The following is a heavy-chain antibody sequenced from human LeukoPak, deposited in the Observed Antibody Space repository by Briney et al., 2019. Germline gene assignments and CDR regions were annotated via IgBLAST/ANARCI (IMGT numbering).Heavy chain of an antibody. J-gene: IGHJ4*02. CDR3: ASLARDY. D-gene: IGHD3-3*02. CDR1: GYIVSSTY. Sequence: GGSLRLSCAVSGYIVSSTYMTWVRQAPGKGLEWVSVIHNDGSTYHADSVKGRFTISRDNSKNTLYLQMNILGVEDTAAYYCASLARDYWGQGTLVTVSS. V-gene: IGHV3-53*01. CDR2: IHNDGST.